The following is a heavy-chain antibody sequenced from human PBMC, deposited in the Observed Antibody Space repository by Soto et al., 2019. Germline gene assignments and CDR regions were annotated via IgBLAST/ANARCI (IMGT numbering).Heavy chain of an antibody. CDR3: ARATAVATTRSWYFDL. Sequence: DLEQSGAEVKKPGEFLKISCKASGYTLSKYWIAWVRQMPGKGLDWMGVIYPIDSDTEYSPSFQGHVSISADKSISTAYLQWSSLKASDTAIYYCARATAVATTRSWYFDLWGRGTLVTVSS. J-gene: IGHJ2*01. CDR1: GYTLSKYW. D-gene: IGHD6-19*01. V-gene: IGHV5-51*01. CDR2: IYPIDSDT.